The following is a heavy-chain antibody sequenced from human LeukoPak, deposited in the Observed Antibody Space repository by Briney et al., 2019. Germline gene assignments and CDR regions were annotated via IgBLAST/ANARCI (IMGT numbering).Heavy chain of an antibody. J-gene: IGHJ4*02. D-gene: IGHD7-27*01. CDR1: GGSISSGDFY. V-gene: IGHV4-30-4*08. CDR2: IFYSGST. Sequence: SETLSLTCTVSGGSISSGDFYWSWIRQPPGKGLEWIGYIFYSGSTYYNPSLKSRVTISVDTSKNQFSLKLSSVTAADTAVYYCARRNRGLVDYRGQGTLVTVSS. CDR3: ARRNRGLVDY.